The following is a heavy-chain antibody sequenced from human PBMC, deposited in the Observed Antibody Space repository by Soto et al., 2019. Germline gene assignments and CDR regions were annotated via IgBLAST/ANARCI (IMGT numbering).Heavy chain of an antibody. Sequence: SETLSLTCAVYGGSFSGYYWSWIRQPPGKGLEWIGEINHSGSTNYNPSLKSRVTISVDTSKNQFSLKLSSVTAADTAVYYCARDVFWSGYYTRKGYYCGMDVWGQGTTVTVSS. V-gene: IGHV4-34*01. J-gene: IGHJ6*02. D-gene: IGHD3-3*01. CDR2: INHSGST. CDR3: ARDVFWSGYYTRKGYYCGMDV. CDR1: GGSFSGYY.